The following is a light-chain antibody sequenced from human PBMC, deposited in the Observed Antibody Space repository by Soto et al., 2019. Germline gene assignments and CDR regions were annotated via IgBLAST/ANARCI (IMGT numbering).Light chain of an antibody. CDR2: DAS. Sequence: EIVLTQSPGTLSLSPGERATLSCRASQTVSKDYLAWYQQKPGQAPRLLIDDASERATGIPDRFSGSGSGTDFTLTISGLEPEDVAVYYCQQCATSPLTFGQGTKVEI. J-gene: IGKJ1*01. CDR1: QTVSKDY. CDR3: QQCATSPLT. V-gene: IGKV3-20*01.